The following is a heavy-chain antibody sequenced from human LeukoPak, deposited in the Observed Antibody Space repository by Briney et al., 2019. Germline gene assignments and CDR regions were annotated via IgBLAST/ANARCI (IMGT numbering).Heavy chain of an antibody. J-gene: IGHJ6*03. Sequence: GGSLRLSCAASGFTFSSYSMNWVRQAPGKGLEWVSSISSSSSYIYYADSVKGRFTISRDNAKNSLYLQMNSLRAEDTAVYYCAGGTTVGYYYYYYYMDVWGKGTTVTVSS. D-gene: IGHD4-11*01. CDR1: GFTFSSYS. V-gene: IGHV3-21*01. CDR2: ISSSSSYI. CDR3: AGGTTVGYYYYYYYMDV.